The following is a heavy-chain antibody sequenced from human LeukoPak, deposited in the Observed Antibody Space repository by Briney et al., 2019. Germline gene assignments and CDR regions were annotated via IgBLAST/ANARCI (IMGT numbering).Heavy chain of an antibody. CDR1: GYTFTSYA. CDR2: IDAGNGKT. J-gene: IGHJ4*02. V-gene: IGHV1-3*01. Sequence: ASVKVSCKASGYTFTSYAVHWVRQAPGQRLEWMGWIDAGNGKTKYSQNFQGRVTIARDTSATTAYMDLSSLRSEDTAVYYCARARWTSTATTYYLDHWGQGTPVTVSS. D-gene: IGHD4-17*01. CDR3: ARARWTSTATTYYLDH.